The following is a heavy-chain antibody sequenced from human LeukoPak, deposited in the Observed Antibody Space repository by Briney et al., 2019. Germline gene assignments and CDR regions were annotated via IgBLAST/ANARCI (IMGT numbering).Heavy chain of an antibody. Sequence: SETLSLTCTVSGGSISSSSYYWGWIRQPPGEGLEWIGSIYYSGSTYHNPSLKSRVTISVDTSKNQFSLKLSSVTAADTAVYYCARETYSGSYYRPPSIDYWGQGTLVTVSS. V-gene: IGHV4-39*07. J-gene: IGHJ4*02. CDR2: IYYSGST. CDR3: ARETYSGSYYRPPSIDY. CDR1: GGSISSSSYY. D-gene: IGHD1-26*01.